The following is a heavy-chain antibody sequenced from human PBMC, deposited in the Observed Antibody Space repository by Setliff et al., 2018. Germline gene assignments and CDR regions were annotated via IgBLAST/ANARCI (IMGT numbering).Heavy chain of an antibody. D-gene: IGHD1-7*01. Sequence: PSETLSLTCTVSGASINSGSNYWGWIRQPPGKGLERLGRIHYRGTTYSNASLESRLNLSIDTSKNQFSLKLTSVTASDTAVYYCARTGTCKYFDSWGQGTRVTVSS. CDR3: ARTGTCKYFDS. V-gene: IGHV4-39*01. CDR1: GASINSGSNY. CDR2: IHYRGTT. J-gene: IGHJ4*02.